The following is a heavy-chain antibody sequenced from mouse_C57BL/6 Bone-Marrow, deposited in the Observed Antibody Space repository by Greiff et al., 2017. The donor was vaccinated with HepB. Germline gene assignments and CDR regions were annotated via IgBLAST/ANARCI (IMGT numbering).Heavy chain of an antibody. Sequence: QVQLQQSGAELVRPRSSVKKSCRTSVNTFTNYWIGWAKQRPGHGLEWIGDIYPGGGYTNYNEKFKGKATLTADKSSSTAYMQFSSLTSEDSAIYYGARRDGGYWHSHVCAAGTTSIDSS. V-gene: IGHV1-63*01. J-gene: IGHJ1*02. CDR3: ARRDGGYWHSHV. D-gene: IGHD2-3*01. CDR1: VNTFTNYW. CDR2: IYPGGGYT.